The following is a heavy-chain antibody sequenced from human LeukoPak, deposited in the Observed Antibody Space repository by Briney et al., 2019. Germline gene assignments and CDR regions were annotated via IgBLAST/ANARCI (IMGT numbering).Heavy chain of an antibody. CDR2: IKSRTDAGTT. CDR1: GFTFSSAW. CDR3: TIVGLWDLLGPLGEAFSGFYI. Sequence: KSGGSLRLSCAASGFTFSSAWMRWVRQAPGKGLEWVGRIKSRTDAGTTDYAAPVKGRFTISRDDSKNTLYLQMNSLKTEDTAMYYCTIVGLWDLLGPLGEAFSGFYIWGQGTMVTVSS. D-gene: IGHD1-26*01. V-gene: IGHV3-15*01. J-gene: IGHJ3*02.